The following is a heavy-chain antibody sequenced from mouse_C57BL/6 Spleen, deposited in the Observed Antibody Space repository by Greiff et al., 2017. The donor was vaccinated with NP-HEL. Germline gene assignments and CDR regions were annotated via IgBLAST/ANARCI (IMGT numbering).Heavy chain of an antibody. J-gene: IGHJ2*01. CDR1: GYTFTSYW. D-gene: IGHD1-1*01. CDR2: IHPNSGST. Sequence: QVQLQQPGAELVKPGASVKLSCKASGYTFTSYWMHWVKQRPGQGLEWIGMIHPNSGSTNYNEKFKSKATLTVDKSSSTAYMQLSRLTSEDSAVYYCARSRTTVVYFDYWGQGTTLTVSS. V-gene: IGHV1-64*01. CDR3: ARSRTTVVYFDY.